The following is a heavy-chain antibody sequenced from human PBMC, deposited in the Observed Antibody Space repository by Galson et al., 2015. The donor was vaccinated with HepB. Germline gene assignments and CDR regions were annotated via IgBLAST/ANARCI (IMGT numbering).Heavy chain of an antibody. CDR3: ARGCSSTSCYV. CDR1: GFTFSSYG. CDR2: INRDSSII. D-gene: IGHD2-2*01. Sequence: SLRLSCAAPGFTFSSYGMNWVRQAPGKGLEWVSYINRDSSIINYADSVKGRFTISRDNAKNSLYLQMNSLRDDDTAVYYCARGCSSTSCYVWGQGTTVTVPS. V-gene: IGHV3-48*02. J-gene: IGHJ6*02.